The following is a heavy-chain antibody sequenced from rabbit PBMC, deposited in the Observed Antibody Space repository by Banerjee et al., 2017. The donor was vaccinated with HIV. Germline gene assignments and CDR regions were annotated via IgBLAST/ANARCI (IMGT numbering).Heavy chain of an antibody. CDR2: IYPGSSGNT. Sequence: QEQLEESGGDLVKPERSLTLTCTASGFSFSSSYWICWVRQAPGKGLEWIACIYPGSSGNTYYATWAKGRFTSSKTSSTTVTLQLNSLTAADTATYFCARDDDGGARYYFTLWGQGTLVTVS. D-gene: IGHD2-1*01. V-gene: IGHV1S45*01. CDR1: GFSFSSSYW. J-gene: IGHJ4*01. CDR3: ARDDDGGARYYFTL.